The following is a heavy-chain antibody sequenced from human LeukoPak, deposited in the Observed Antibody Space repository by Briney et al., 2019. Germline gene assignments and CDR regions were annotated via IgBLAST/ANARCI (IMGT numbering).Heavy chain of an antibody. CDR2: IISILVIE. CDR1: GGTFSSYA. J-gene: IGHJ4*02. CDR3: ARATLRDGYIYY. Sequence: ASVKVSCKASGGTFSSYAISWVRPAPGQGLEWIGRIISILVIENYEQKFQGRVTITAEKSTSTAYMELSSLRSEATAVYYCARATLRDGYIYYWGQGTLVTVSS. V-gene: IGHV1-69*04.